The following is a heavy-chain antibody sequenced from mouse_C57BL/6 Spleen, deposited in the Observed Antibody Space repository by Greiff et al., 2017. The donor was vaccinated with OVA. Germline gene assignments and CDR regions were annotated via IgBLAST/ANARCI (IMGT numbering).Heavy chain of an antibody. J-gene: IGHJ3*01. CDR2: IWSGGST. V-gene: IGHV2-2*01. Sequence: VQLQQSGPGLVQPSQSLSITCTVSGFSLTSYGVHWVRQSPGKGLEWLGVIWSGGSTDYNAAFISRLGISKDNSKSQVFFKMNSLQADDTAIYYCARSSPIYYYGSSFAYWGQGTLVTVSA. CDR1: GFSLTSYG. D-gene: IGHD1-1*01. CDR3: ARSSPIYYYGSSFAY.